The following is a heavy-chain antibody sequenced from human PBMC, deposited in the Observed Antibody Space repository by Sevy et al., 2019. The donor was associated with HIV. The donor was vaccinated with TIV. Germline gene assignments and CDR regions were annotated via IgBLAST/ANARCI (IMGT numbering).Heavy chain of an antibody. CDR2: IIPIFGTA. J-gene: IGHJ6*02. V-gene: IGHV1-69*13. CDR3: ARGLGYCSSTSCDYGMDV. D-gene: IGHD2-2*01. Sequence: ASVKVSCKASGGTFSSYAISWVRQAPGQGLEWMGGIIPIFGTANYAQKFQGRVTITADESTSTAYMELSSLRSEDMAVYYCARGLGYCSSTSCDYGMDVWGQGTTVTVSS. CDR1: GGTFSSYA.